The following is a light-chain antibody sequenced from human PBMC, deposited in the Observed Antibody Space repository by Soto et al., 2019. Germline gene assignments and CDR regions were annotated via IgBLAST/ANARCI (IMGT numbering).Light chain of an antibody. CDR1: QSVTSNY. CDR3: RQYGYGRDS. Sequence: EIVLTQSPGTLSLSPGEGATLSCRASQSVTSNYLAWYQHKPGQAPRLLIYSASSRADGVPDRFSGSGTGTEFTLTIRGREFVDFAVYYCRQYGYGRDSFGQGTKLEIK. J-gene: IGKJ2*03. V-gene: IGKV3-20*01. CDR2: SAS.